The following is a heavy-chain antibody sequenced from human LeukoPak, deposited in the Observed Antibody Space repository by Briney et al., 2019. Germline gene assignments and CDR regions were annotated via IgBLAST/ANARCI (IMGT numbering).Heavy chain of an antibody. J-gene: IGHJ5*02. CDR2: ISYDGSNK. V-gene: IGHV3-30*03. CDR3: ARDLFGYQLLSNWFDP. Sequence: QPGRSLRLSCAASGFTFSSYGMHWVRQAPGKGLEWVAVISYDGSNKYYADSVKGRFTISRDNSKNTLYLQMNSLRAEDTAVYYCARDLFGYQLLSNWFDPWGQGTLVTVSS. CDR1: GFTFSSYG. D-gene: IGHD2-2*01.